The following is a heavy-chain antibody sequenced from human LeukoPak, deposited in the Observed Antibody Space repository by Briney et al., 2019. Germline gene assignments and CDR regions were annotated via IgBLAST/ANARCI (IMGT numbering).Heavy chain of an antibody. V-gene: IGHV5-51*01. D-gene: IGHD5-18*01. CDR1: GYSFTSYW. J-gene: IGHJ4*02. Sequence: GESLKISCKGSGYSFTSYWIGWVRQMPGKGLEWMGIIYPGDSDTRYSPSFQGQVTISADKSISTAYLQWSSLKASDTAMYYCARNPIQLWSQLIFDYWGQGTLVTVSS. CDR2: IYPGDSDT. CDR3: ARNPIQLWSQLIFDY.